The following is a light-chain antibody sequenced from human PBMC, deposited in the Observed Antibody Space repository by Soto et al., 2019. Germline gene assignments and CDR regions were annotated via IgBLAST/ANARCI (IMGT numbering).Light chain of an antibody. Sequence: DIQMTQSPSSLSASVGDRVTVTCRASQAISNYVAWYQQRPGKVPKLLIYTASTLQSGVPSRFSGSGSGTDVTLTISSLQAEDVATYYCQMHNSAPFSFGPGTKVDIK. J-gene: IGKJ3*01. CDR3: QMHNSAPFS. CDR1: QAISNY. V-gene: IGKV1-27*01. CDR2: TAS.